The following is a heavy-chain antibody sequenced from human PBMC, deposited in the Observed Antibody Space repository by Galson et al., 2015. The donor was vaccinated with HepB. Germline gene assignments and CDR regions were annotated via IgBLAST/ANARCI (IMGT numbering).Heavy chain of an antibody. Sequence: SVKVSCKASGYTFTSYAMHWVRQAPRQRLEWMGWINAGNGNKKYSQKIQGIVTITRDTSASTAYMELSSLRAEDTAVYSCARETGDYYMDVWGKGTTVTVSS. CDR1: GYTFTSYA. V-gene: IGHV1-3*01. D-gene: IGHD1-14*01. CDR3: ARETGDYYMDV. J-gene: IGHJ6*03. CDR2: INAGNGNK.